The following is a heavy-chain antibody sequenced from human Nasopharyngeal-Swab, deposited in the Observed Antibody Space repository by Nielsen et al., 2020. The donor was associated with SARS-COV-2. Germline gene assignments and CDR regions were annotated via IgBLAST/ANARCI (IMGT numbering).Heavy chain of an antibody. J-gene: IGHJ6*04. CDR3: ARGVRYCSGGSCYAPGDV. D-gene: IGHD2-15*01. Sequence: WVRQAPGQGLEWMGIINPSGGSTSYAQKFQGRVTMTRDTSTSTVYMELSSLRSEDTAVYYCARGVRYCSGGSCYAPGDVWGKGTTVTVSS. CDR2: INPSGGST. V-gene: IGHV1-46*01.